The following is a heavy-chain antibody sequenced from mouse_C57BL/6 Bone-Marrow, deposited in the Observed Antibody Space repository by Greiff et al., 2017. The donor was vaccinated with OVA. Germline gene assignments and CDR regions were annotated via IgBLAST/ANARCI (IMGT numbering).Heavy chain of an antibody. V-gene: IGHV1-69*01. CDR2: IDPSDSYT. D-gene: IGHD1-1*01. J-gene: IGHJ4*01. CDR1: GYTFTSYW. Sequence: QVQLQQSGAELVMPGASVKLSCKASGYTFTSYWMHWVKQRPGQGLEWIGEIDPSDSYTTYNQKFKGKSTLNVDNSSSTAYLQLSSLTSEDSAVYYCARRGITTVVNYYAMDYWGQGTSVTVSS. CDR3: ARRGITTVVNYYAMDY.